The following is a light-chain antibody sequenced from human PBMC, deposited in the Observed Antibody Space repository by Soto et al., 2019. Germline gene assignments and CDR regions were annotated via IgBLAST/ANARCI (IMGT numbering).Light chain of an antibody. CDR1: SSNIGAGYD. CDR3: QSYDSSLIYV. CDR2: GNS. V-gene: IGLV1-40*01. J-gene: IGLJ1*01. Sequence: QSVLTQPPSVSGAPGQRVTISCTGSSSNIGAGYDVHWYQQLPGTAPKLLIYGNSNRPSGVPDRFSVSKSGTSASLAITGLQAEDEADYYCQSYDSSLIYVFGTGTKVTVL.